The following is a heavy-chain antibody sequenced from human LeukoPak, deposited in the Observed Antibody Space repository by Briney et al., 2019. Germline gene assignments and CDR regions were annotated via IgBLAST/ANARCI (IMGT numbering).Heavy chain of an antibody. CDR2: ISTSGGST. CDR1: GFTFSSYA. CDR3: AKDRSQWLVWDKYYFDY. J-gene: IGHJ4*02. V-gene: IGHV3-23*01. D-gene: IGHD6-19*01. Sequence: GGSLRLSCAASGFTFSSYAMSWVRQAPGKGLEWVSTISTSGGSTYYADSVKGRFTISRDNSRNTLYLQMNSLRAEDTAVYYCAKDRSQWLVWDKYYFDYWGQGTLVTVSS.